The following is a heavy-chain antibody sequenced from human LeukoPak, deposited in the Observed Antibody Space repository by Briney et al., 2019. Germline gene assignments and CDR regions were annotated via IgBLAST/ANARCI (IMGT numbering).Heavy chain of an antibody. CDR2: ISGSGGST. CDR1: GFTFSSHA. Sequence: PGGALRLFCAASGFTFSSHAMSWGRQAAGKGLEGVAAISGSGGSTYYADSVKGRFTIPSGNSKKKLHPQMNSLRAENTAVYYCAKALADNLAWLLSAHFDYWGQGTLVTVSS. V-gene: IGHV3-23*01. D-gene: IGHD3-3*01. CDR3: AKALADNLAWLLSAHFDY. J-gene: IGHJ4*02.